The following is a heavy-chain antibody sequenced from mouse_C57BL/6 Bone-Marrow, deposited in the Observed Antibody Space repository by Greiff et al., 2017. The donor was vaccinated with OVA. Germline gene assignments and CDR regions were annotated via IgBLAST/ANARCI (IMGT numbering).Heavy chain of an antibody. D-gene: IGHD4-1*01. V-gene: IGHV14-4*01. CDR1: GFNIKDDY. CDR3: TTSGNWDYFDY. CDR2: IDPENGDT. Sequence: DVKLQESGAELVRPGASVKLSCTASGFNIKDDYMHWVKQRPEQGLEWIGWIDPENGDTEYASKFQGKATITADTSSNTAYLQLSSLTSEDTAVYYCTTSGNWDYFDYWGQGTTLTVSS. J-gene: IGHJ2*01.